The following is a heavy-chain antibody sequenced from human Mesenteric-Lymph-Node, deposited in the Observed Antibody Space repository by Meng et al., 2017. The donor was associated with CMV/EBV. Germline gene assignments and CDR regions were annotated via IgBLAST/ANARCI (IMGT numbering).Heavy chain of an antibody. D-gene: IGHD5-12*01. CDR3: ARDRCGTYEGRYYYYGMDV. Sequence: GESLKISCAASGFTFNTYAIHWVRQAPGKGLEWVAMISYDGTDKYYANSVNGRFTISRDNSKNTLYLQMNSLRGEDTAVYYCARDRCGTYEGRYYYYGMDVWGQGTTVTVSS. V-gene: IGHV3-30-3*01. J-gene: IGHJ6*02. CDR2: ISYDGTDK. CDR1: GFTFNTYA.